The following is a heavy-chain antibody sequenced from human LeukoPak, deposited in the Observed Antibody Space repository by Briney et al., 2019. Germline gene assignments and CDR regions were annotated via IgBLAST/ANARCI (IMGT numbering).Heavy chain of an antibody. CDR3: AKDSERDTTMVIDY. D-gene: IGHD5-18*01. CDR1: GFTFDDYA. CDR2: IGWNSGSI. Sequence: GGSLRLSCAASGFTFDDYAMHWVRQAPGKGLEWVSGIGWNSGSIGYAVSVKGRFTISRDNAKSSLYLQMNSLRAEDMAFYYCAKDSERDTTMVIDYWGQGTLVTVPS. J-gene: IGHJ4*02. V-gene: IGHV3-9*03.